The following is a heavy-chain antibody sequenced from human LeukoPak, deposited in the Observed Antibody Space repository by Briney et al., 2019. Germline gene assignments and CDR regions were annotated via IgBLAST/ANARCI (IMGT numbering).Heavy chain of an antibody. V-gene: IGHV1-69*02. Sequence: SVKVSCKASGGTFSSYTISWVRRAPGQGLEWMGRIIPILGIANYAQKFQGRVTITADKSTSTAYMELSSLRSEDTAVYYCARGADFYYYGMDVWGQGTTVTVSS. CDR1: GGTFSSYT. CDR2: IIPILGIA. CDR3: ARGADFYYYGMDV. J-gene: IGHJ6*02.